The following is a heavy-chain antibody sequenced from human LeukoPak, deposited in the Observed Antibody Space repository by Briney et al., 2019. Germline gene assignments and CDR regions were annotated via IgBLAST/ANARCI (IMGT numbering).Heavy chain of an antibody. Sequence: GRSLRLSCAASGFTFSSYAMHWVRQAPGKGLEWVAVISYDGSSKYYADSVKGRFTISRDNSKNTLYLQMNSLRAEDTAVYYCARDAPLRVDFWSGYYDYWGQGTLVTVSS. CDR2: ISYDGSSK. CDR3: ARDAPLRVDFWSGYYDY. V-gene: IGHV3-30-3*01. D-gene: IGHD3-3*01. J-gene: IGHJ4*02. CDR1: GFTFSSYA.